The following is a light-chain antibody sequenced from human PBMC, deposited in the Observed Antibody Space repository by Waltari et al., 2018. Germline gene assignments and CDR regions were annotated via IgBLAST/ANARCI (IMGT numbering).Light chain of an antibody. J-gene: IGKJ2*01. Sequence: EIVLTQSPGTLSLSPGESAALSCRASQSVSSNYLAWYQQTPGQAPRLLIVGALSRATGIPDRFRGRGSGTDFTLTISGLEPEDFAVYYCQQYARSPITFGQGTKLEMK. CDR3: QQYARSPIT. CDR2: GAL. V-gene: IGKV3-20*01. CDR1: QSVSSNY.